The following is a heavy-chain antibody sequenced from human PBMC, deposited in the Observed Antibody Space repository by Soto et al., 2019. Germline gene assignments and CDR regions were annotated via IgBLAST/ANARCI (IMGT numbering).Heavy chain of an antibody. CDR1: GGSISSGGYS. V-gene: IGHV4-30-2*01. J-gene: IGHJ4*02. D-gene: IGHD2-15*01. CDR3: ARGYCSGGSCYPPFDY. CDR2: IYHSGST. Sequence: PSETLSLTCAVSGGSISSGGYSWSWIRQPPGKGLEWIGYIYHSGSTYYNPSLKSRVTISVDRSKNQFSLKLSSVTAADTAVYYCARGYCSGGSCYPPFDYWGQGTLVTVSS.